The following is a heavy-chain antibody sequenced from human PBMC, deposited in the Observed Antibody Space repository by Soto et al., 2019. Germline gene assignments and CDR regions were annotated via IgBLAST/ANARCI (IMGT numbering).Heavy chain of an antibody. Sequence: QVQLQESGPGLVKPSQTLSLTCTVSGASINTGGYYWSWIRQLPGKGLEWIGYIYFSGSTYYNPSLESRVIISLATSQNQFSLKLSSVTAADTAVYYCASGNAWEALLAYWGQGTLVTVSS. CDR1: GASINTGGYY. V-gene: IGHV4-31*03. D-gene: IGHD1-26*01. CDR2: IYFSGST. J-gene: IGHJ4*02. CDR3: ASGNAWEALLAY.